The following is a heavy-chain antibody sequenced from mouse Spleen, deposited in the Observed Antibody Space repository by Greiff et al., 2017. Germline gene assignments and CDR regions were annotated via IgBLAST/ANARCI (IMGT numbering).Heavy chain of an antibody. CDR2: IYYSGTI. J-gene: IGHJ3*01. D-gene: IGHD1-3*01. CDR3: ARDNSLTWFAY. V-gene: IGHV3-5*01. CDR1: GISITTGNYR. Sequence: DVKLQESGPGLVKPSQTVFLTCTVTGISITTGNYRWSWIRQFPGNKLEWIGYIYYSGTITYNPSLTSRTTITRDTPKNQFFLEMNSLTAEDTATYYCARDNSLTWFAYWGQGTLVTVSA.